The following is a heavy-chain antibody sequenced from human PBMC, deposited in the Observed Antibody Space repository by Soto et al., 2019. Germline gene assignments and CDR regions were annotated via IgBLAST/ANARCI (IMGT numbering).Heavy chain of an antibody. Sequence: SETLSLTCIVSGGSITRRRSYWAWIRQPPGKGLEWVGTFYDGNTYHNPSLRSRITIAADTSKNQFSLKLNSVAAADTAFYYCATRRGLAVGGRFDYWGQGMLVTVSS. CDR2: FYDGNT. CDR3: ATRRGLAVGGRFDY. CDR1: GGSITRRRSY. V-gene: IGHV4-39*01. D-gene: IGHD6-19*01. J-gene: IGHJ4*02.